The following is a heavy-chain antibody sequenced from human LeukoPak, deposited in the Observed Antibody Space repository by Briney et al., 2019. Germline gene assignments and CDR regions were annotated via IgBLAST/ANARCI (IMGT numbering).Heavy chain of an antibody. CDR1: GYTFTSYG. D-gene: IGHD6-13*01. CDR2: IGAYNGNT. CDR3: ARSPLFPTRSSWYTGPGWRSYYFDY. Sequence: ASVTVSCKASGYTFTSYGISWVRQAPGQGLEWMGWIGAYNGNTNYAQKLQGRVTMTTDTSTSTAYMELRSLRSDDTAVYYCARSPLFPTRSSWYTGPGWRSYYFDYWGQGTLVTVSS. J-gene: IGHJ4*02. V-gene: IGHV1-18*01.